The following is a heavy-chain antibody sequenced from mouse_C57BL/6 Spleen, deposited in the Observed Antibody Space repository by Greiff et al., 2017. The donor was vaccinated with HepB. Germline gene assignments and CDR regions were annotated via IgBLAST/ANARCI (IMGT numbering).Heavy chain of an antibody. CDR1: GFTFSSYA. Sequence: EVNVVESGGGLVKPGGSLKLSCAASGFTFSSYAMSWVRQTPEKRLEWVATISDGGSYTYYPDNVKGRFTISRDNAKNNLYLQMSHLKSEDTAMYYCARDYSNYDYAMDYWGQGTSVTVSS. CDR2: ISDGGSYT. J-gene: IGHJ4*01. D-gene: IGHD2-5*01. V-gene: IGHV5-4*01. CDR3: ARDYSNYDYAMDY.